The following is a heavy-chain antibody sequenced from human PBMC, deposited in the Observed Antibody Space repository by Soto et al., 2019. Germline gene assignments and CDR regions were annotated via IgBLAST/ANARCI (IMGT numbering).Heavy chain of an antibody. V-gene: IGHV1-2*02. J-gene: IGHJ4*02. D-gene: IGHD4-17*01. Sequence: ASVKFSCKAAGYTLTGYYMHWVRQAPGQGLEWMGWINPNSGGTNYAQKFQGRVTMTRDTSISTAYMELSRLRSDDTAVYYCATLTVTYLFDYWGQGTLVTVSS. CDR2: INPNSGGT. CDR3: ATLTVTYLFDY. CDR1: GYTLTGYY.